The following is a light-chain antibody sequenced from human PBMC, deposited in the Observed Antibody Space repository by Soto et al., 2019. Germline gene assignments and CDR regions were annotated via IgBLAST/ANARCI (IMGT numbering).Light chain of an antibody. V-gene: IGKV1-17*03. CDR2: AAS. CDR1: QDIGNS. CDR3: LQHNGYPFT. J-gene: IGKJ3*01. Sequence: DIQMTQSPSAVSASVGDRVIITCRASQDIGNSLAWFQQKPGKVPERLIYAASTLQSGVPSRFSGSRSGTEFTLTISSLQPEDFASYYCLQHNGYPFTFGPRTKVD.